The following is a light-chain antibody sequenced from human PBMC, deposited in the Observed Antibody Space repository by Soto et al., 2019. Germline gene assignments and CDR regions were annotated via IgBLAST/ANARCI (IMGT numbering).Light chain of an antibody. CDR1: SSDLGGYNY. CDR3: SSYTTSSTLVV. Sequence: QSALTQPASVSGSPGQSITISCTGTSSDLGGYNYVCWYLQHPGKAPKLIIYDVSNRPSGVSNRFSGSKSGYTASLTISGLQAEDEADYYCSSYTTSSTLVVFGGGTKLTVL. V-gene: IGLV2-14*01. CDR2: DVS. J-gene: IGLJ2*01.